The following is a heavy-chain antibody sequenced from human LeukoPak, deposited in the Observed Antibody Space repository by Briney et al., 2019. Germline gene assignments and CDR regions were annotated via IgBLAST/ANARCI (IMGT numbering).Heavy chain of an antibody. CDR1: GFTFSSYE. D-gene: IGHD6-19*01. CDR2: ISSRGTTI. J-gene: IGHJ4*02. CDR3: ARALNSGWYYFDY. Sequence: QPGGSLRLSCAASGFTFSSYEMNWVRQAPGKGLEWVSYISSRGTTIYYADSVKGRFTISRDNAKNSLYLQMNSLRAEDTADYYCARALNSGWYYFDYWGQGTLVTVSS. V-gene: IGHV3-48*03.